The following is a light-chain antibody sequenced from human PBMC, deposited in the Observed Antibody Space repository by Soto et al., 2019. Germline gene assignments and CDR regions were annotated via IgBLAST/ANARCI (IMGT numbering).Light chain of an antibody. J-gene: IGKJ4*01. CDR2: DAA. CDR3: QLLYNWPLT. CDR1: QSIKPN. V-gene: IGKV3-11*01. Sequence: EIVLTKSPATLSLSPGEKATPSCRASQSIKPNLGWYQQKPAQAPRLLIYDAANRATGVPARFSGSGSGTDFTLTITNLEPEDFAVYYCQLLYNWPLTFGAGTKVEI.